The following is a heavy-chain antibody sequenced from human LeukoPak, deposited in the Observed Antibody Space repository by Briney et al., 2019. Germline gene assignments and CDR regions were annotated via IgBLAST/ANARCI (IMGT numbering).Heavy chain of an antibody. CDR1: GLTFSNFW. J-gene: IGHJ5*02. V-gene: IGHV3-7*03. CDR2: INQDGSEK. D-gene: IGHD2-21*02. CDR3: ARLPQWGVTGSWFDP. Sequence: QSGGSLRLSCVASGLTFSNFWMTWVRQAPGEGLEWVASINQDGSEKYYVDSVKGRFIISRDNPKSSLYLQMDSLRAEETAVYHCARLPQWGVTGSWFDPWGQGTLVTVSS.